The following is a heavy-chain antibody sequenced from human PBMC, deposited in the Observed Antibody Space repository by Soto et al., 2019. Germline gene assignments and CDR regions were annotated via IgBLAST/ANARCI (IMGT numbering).Heavy chain of an antibody. CDR2: ISSYSGNT. J-gene: IGHJ4*02. D-gene: IGHD3-10*01. CDR3: ARDHGLIRGLIVDY. V-gene: IGHV1-18*01. Sequence: QVQLAQSGGEVKKPGASVKVSCKASGYTFISYGISWVRQAPGQGLEWMGWISSYSGNTNYAQKFQGRVTVTTDISTSTVYMELRSLRADDAAVYYCARDHGLIRGLIVDYWGQGTLVTVSS. CDR1: GYTFISYG.